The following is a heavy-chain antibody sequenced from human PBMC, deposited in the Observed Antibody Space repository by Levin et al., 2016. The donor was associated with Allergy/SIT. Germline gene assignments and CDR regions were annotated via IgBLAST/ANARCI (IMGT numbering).Heavy chain of an antibody. CDR2: IYYSGST. V-gene: IGHV4-59*12. D-gene: IGHD6-6*01. Sequence: SETLSLTCTVSGGSISSYYWSWIRQPPGKGLEWIGYIYYSGSTNYNPSLKSRVTISVDTSKNQFSLKLSSVTAADTAVYYCAREQLDYYMDVWGKGTTVTVSS. CDR1: GGSISSYY. J-gene: IGHJ6*03. CDR3: AREQLDYYMDV.